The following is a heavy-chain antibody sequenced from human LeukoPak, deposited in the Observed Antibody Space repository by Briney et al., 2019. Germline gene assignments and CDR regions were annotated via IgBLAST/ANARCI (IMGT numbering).Heavy chain of an antibody. Sequence: GGSLRLSCAASGFTFSTYAIHWVRQAPGPGLERVAVVSFDGVNTFYADSVKGRFTISRDNSNNTVYLQMNNLRPEDTAVFCCARGQGYESYYYMDVWGKGTTVSVSS. CDR3: ARGQGYESYYYMDV. D-gene: IGHD2-2*01. V-gene: IGHV3-30*04. CDR2: VSFDGVNT. CDR1: GFTFSTYA. J-gene: IGHJ6*03.